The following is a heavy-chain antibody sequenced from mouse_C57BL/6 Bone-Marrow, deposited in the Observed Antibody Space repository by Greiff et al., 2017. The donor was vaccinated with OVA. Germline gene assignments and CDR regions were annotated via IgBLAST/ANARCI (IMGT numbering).Heavy chain of an antibody. J-gene: IGHJ1*03. CDR3: AKKAIYYDYDGLGRYFDV. CDR1: GFSLTSYG. Sequence: VQVVESGPGLVQPSQSLSITCTVSGFSLTSYGVHWVRQSPGKGLEWLGVIWRGGSTDYNAAFMSRLGITKDNSTSQVFFNMTSLQADDTAIYDCAKKAIYYDYDGLGRYFDVWGTGTTLTVSS. V-gene: IGHV2-5*01. CDR2: IWRGGST. D-gene: IGHD2-4*01.